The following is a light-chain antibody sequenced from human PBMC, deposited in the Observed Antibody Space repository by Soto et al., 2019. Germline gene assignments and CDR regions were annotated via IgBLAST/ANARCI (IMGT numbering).Light chain of an antibody. CDR3: QQFTRYPLT. CDR2: DAS. J-gene: IGKJ4*01. CDR1: QSISSR. Sequence: DIQLTQSPSTLSAFLGDRGTISCRASQSISSRLAWYQQKPGKAPKFLIYDASSLESGVPSRFRGSGSGTQFTLTIGSLKPDDSATYYCQQFTRYPLTFGGGTKVDIK. V-gene: IGKV1-5*01.